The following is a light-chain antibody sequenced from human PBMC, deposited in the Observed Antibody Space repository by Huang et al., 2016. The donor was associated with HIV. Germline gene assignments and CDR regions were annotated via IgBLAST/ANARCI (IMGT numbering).Light chain of an antibody. CDR3: QQYCSVPLT. J-gene: IGKJ4*01. Sequence: DIVMTQSPDSLAVSLGERATISCKSSQNILYISNNIHCLAWYQKKPGQPPKLLVYWASTRQAGVPERFIGSGSGTDFTLTITSLQAEDVALYYCQQYCSVPLTFGGGTMVEIK. CDR2: WAS. V-gene: IGKV4-1*01. CDR1: QNILYISNNIHC.